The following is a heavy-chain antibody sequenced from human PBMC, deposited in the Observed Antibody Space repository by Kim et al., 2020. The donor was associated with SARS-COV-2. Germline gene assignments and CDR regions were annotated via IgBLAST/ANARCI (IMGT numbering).Heavy chain of an antibody. CDR1: GGSFSGYY. CDR2: INHSGST. D-gene: IGHD1-26*01. CDR3: ASHSGSYMRGFFDY. J-gene: IGHJ4*02. V-gene: IGHV4-34*01. Sequence: SETLSLTCAVYGGSFSGYYWSWIRQPPGKGLEWIGEINHSGSTNYNPSLKSRVTISVDTSKNQFSLKLSSVTAADTAVYYCASHSGSYMRGFFDYWGQGT.